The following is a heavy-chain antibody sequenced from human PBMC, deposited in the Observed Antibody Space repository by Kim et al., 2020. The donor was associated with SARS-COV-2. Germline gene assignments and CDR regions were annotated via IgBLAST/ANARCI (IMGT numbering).Heavy chain of an antibody. CDR3: ARDVGIGAAGEYRWFDP. CDR1: GYTFTSYG. V-gene: IGHV1-18*01. J-gene: IGHJ5*02. D-gene: IGHD6-13*01. CDR2: ISAYSGNT. Sequence: ASVKVSCKASGYTFTSYGISWVRQAPGQGLEWMGWISAYSGNTNYAQKLQGRVTMTTDTSTSTAYMELRSLRSDDTAVYYCARDVGIGAAGEYRWFDPWGHGTLVTVSS.